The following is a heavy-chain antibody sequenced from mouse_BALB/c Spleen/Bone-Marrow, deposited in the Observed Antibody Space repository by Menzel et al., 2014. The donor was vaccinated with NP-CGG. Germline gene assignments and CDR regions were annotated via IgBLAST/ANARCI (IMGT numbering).Heavy chain of an antibody. V-gene: IGHV1S132*01. CDR2: IFPGIGTT. Sequence: VQGVESGAELVKPGASVKLSCKTSGYTFTNYWIQWVKQRPGQGLGWIGEIFPGIGTTYYNEKFKGKATLTIDTSSSTAYMQLSSLTSEDSAVYFCARGGNYGHWGQGTTLTVSS. J-gene: IGHJ2*01. D-gene: IGHD2-1*01. CDR1: GYTFTNYW. CDR3: ARGGNYGH.